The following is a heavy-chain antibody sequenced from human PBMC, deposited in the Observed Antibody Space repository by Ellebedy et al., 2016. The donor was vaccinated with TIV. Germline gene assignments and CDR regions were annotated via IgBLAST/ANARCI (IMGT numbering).Heavy chain of an antibody. J-gene: IGHJ6*02. CDR2: ISSGGTHT. Sequence: PGGSLRLSCAASGFTFSIYSMNWVRQAPAKGLEWVSSISSGGTHTYDVDSVKVRFTISRDNAKNSLYLQMNTLSAEDTAVYYCARKLRPGDRYFLMDVWGQGTTVTVSS. CDR1: GFTFSIYS. V-gene: IGHV3-21*06. D-gene: IGHD2-21*02. CDR3: ARKLRPGDRYFLMDV.